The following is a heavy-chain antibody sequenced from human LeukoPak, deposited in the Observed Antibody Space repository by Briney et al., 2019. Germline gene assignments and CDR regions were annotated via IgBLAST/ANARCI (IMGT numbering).Heavy chain of an antibody. Sequence: GASVKVSCKASGGTFSSYAISWVRQAPGQGLEWMGRIIPILGIANYAQKFQGRVTITADKSTSTAYMELSSLRSEDTAVYYCARGFGTRDGYNYGYWGLGTLVTVSS. CDR2: IIPILGIA. J-gene: IGHJ4*02. CDR1: GGTFSSYA. V-gene: IGHV1-69*04. CDR3: ARGFGTRDGYNYGY. D-gene: IGHD5-24*01.